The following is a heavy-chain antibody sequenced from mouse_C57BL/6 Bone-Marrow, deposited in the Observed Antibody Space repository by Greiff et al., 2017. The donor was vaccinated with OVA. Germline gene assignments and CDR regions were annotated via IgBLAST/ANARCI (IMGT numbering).Heavy chain of an antibody. CDR1: GYTFTSYW. CDR2: IYPGSGST. CDR3: ARGKGPYWYFDV. V-gene: IGHV1-55*01. Sequence: QVQLQQSGAELVKPGASVKMSCKASGYTFTSYWITWVKQRPGQGLEWIGDIYPGSGSTNYNEKFKSKATLTVDTSSSTAYMQLSSLTSEDSAVYYCARGKGPYWYFDVWGTGTTVTVSS. J-gene: IGHJ1*03.